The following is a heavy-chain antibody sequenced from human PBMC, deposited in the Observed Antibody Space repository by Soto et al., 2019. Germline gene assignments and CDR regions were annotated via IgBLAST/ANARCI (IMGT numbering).Heavy chain of an antibody. CDR3: ARDKHDYFNRGIGFDT. CDR1: GDSVPSNGAA. CDR2: TYYRSKWYN. V-gene: IGHV6-1*01. D-gene: IGHD4-17*01. Sequence: SQTLSLTCAISGDSVPSNGAAWNWIRQSPSRGLEWLGRTYYRSKWYNDYAVSVKSRININPDTSKSQFSLQLNSVTPEDTAVYYCARDKHDYFNRGIGFDTWGQGILVTVSS. J-gene: IGHJ5*02.